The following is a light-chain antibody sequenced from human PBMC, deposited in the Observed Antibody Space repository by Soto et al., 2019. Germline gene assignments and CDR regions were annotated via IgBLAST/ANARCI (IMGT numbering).Light chain of an antibody. J-gene: IGKJ1*01. V-gene: IGKV1-9*01. Sequence: IQLTQSPSSLSASVGYRVTITCRASQGISTLLAWYQQKPGKAPKVLIYESSLLQSGVPSRFSGSGSGTEFTLTISSLQPDDFATYYCQQYNSYSRTFGQGTKVDIK. CDR3: QQYNSYSRT. CDR2: ESS. CDR1: QGISTL.